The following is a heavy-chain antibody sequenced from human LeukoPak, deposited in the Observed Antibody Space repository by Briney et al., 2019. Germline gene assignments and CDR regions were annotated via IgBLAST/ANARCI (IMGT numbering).Heavy chain of an antibody. J-gene: IGHJ6*03. CDR1: GGSFSGYY. D-gene: IGHD3-10*01. V-gene: IGHV4-34*01. CDR2: INHSGST. Sequence: SETLSLTCAVYGGSFSGYYWSWIRQPPGKGLEWIGEINHSGSTNYNPSLKSRVTISVDTSKNQFSLKLSSVTAADTAVYYCARVATMVRGVTVYYYYYYMDVWGKGTTVTVSS. CDR3: ARVATMVRGVTVYYYYYYMDV.